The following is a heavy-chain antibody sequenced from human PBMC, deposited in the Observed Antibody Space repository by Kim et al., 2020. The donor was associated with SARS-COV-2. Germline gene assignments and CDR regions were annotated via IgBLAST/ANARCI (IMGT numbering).Heavy chain of an antibody. Sequence: GGSLRLSCAASGFTFSSYGMHWVRQAPGKGLEWVAVISYDGSNKYYADSVKGRFTISRDNSKNTLYLQMNSLIAEDTAVYYCAKAEWQQLGLVYYYYGM. CDR2: ISYDGSNK. CDR3: AKAEWQQLGLVYYYYGM. J-gene: IGHJ6*01. CDR1: GFTFSSYG. D-gene: IGHD6-13*01. V-gene: IGHV3-30*18.